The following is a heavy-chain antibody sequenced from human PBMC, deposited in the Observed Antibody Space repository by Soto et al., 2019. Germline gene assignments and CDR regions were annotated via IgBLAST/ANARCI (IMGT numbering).Heavy chain of an antibody. CDR2: INHSGST. J-gene: IGHJ6*02. CDR1: GGSFSGYY. D-gene: IGHD6-19*01. Sequence: PSETLSLTCAVYGGSFSGYYWSWIRQPPGKGLEWIGEINHSGSTNYNPSLKSRVTISVDTSKNQFSLKLSSVTAADTAVYYCARTIAVAGMGYYYYGMDVWGQGTTVTVSS. CDR3: ARTIAVAGMGYYYYGMDV. V-gene: IGHV4-34*01.